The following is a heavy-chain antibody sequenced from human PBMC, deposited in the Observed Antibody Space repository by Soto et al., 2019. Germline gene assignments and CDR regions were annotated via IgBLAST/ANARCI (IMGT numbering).Heavy chain of an antibody. CDR3: VKDLAYDDYDQQCGY. V-gene: IGHV3-64D*06. D-gene: IGHD4-17*01. J-gene: IGHJ4*02. CDR1: GFTFSSYA. CDR2: ISSNGGST. Sequence: GSLRLSCSASGFTFSSYAMHWVRQAPGKGLEYVSAISSNGGSTYYADSVKGRFTISRDNSKNTLYLQMSSLRAEDTAVYYWVKDLAYDDYDQQCGYWGQGTLVTVSS.